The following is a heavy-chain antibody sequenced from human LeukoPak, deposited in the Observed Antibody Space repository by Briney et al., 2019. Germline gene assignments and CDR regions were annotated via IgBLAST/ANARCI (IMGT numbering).Heavy chain of an antibody. CDR2: ISSNGGST. Sequence: PGGSLRLSCAASGFTFSSYAMHWVRQAPGKGLEYVSAISSNGGSTYYANSVKGRFTISRDNSKITLYLQMGSLRAEDMAVYYCARSRFPFYCSGGSCYTGDYFDYWGQGTLVTVSS. CDR3: ARSRFPFYCSGGSCYTGDYFDY. D-gene: IGHD2-15*01. J-gene: IGHJ4*02. CDR1: GFTFSSYA. V-gene: IGHV3-64*01.